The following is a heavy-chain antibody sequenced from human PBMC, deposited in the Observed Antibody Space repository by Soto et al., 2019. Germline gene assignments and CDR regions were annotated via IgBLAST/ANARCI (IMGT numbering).Heavy chain of an antibody. D-gene: IGHD3-16*01. J-gene: IGHJ5*02. CDR3: ARDRGGITVSAKPLGEWFDP. CDR2: VSQGGTESYMPEGETN. Sequence: QVQLQESGPGLLRPSETLSLTCTVSGVSLDNFFWSWIRQTPGKGLEWIYYVSQGGTESYMPEGETNSYNPSLDSRATISLDLPKNPFSLTLTSVTAADTAVYYCARDRGGITVSAKPLGEWFDPWGQGTLVTVSS. CDR1: GVSLDNFF. V-gene: IGHV4-59*01.